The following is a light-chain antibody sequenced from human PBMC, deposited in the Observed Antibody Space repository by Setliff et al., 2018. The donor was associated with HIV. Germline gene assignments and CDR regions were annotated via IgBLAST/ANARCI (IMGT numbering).Light chain of an antibody. CDR3: CSYVAGSHYV. V-gene: IGLV2-23*01. CDR2: EGS. CDR1: SSDLGSYHL. Sequence: QSALTQPASVSRSPGQSITISCTGTSSDLGSYHLVSWYQHHPGKAPKLMIYEGSQRPSGVSTRFSGSTSGDTASLTIAGLQAEDEADYYCCSYVAGSHYVFGTGTKVTVL. J-gene: IGLJ1*01.